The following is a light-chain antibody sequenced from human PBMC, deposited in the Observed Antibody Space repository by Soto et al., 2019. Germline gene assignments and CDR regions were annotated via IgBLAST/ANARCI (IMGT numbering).Light chain of an antibody. V-gene: IGKV3-11*01. J-gene: IGKJ1*01. Sequence: ETVLTQSPATLSLSPGERATLSCRASQSVGSFLAWYQQRPGQAPRLLIYDTSNRATGIPARFSGSGSGTEFTLTISSLQSEDFAVYYCLHYKDWPRWTFGQGTKVDI. CDR3: LHYKDWPRWT. CDR1: QSVGSF. CDR2: DTS.